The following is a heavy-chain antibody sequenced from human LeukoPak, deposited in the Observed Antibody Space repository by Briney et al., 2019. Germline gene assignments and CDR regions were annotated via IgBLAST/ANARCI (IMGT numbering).Heavy chain of an antibody. Sequence: GGSLRLSCAASGFTFSSYGMHWVRQAPGKGLEWVAFIRYDGSNKYYADSVKGRFTISRDNAKNSLYLQMNSLRAEDTALYYCARDWGSGYAFDYWGQGTLVTVSS. CDR2: IRYDGSNK. CDR1: GFTFSSYG. V-gene: IGHV3-30*02. J-gene: IGHJ4*02. CDR3: ARDWGSGYAFDY. D-gene: IGHD3-16*01.